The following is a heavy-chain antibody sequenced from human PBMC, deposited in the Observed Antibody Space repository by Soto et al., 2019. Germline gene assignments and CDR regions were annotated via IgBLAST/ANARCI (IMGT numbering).Heavy chain of an antibody. V-gene: IGHV5-51*01. CDR2: IYPGDSDT. J-gene: IGHJ3*02. D-gene: IGHD2-21*02. Sequence: EVQLVQSGAEVKKPGESLKISCKGSGYSFTSYWIGWVRQMPGKGLEWMGIIYPGDSDTRYSPSFQGQVTITADKSISTAYLQWSSLKASDTAMYYCARQRRGVTAITYAFDIWGQGTMVTVSS. CDR3: ARQRRGVTAITYAFDI. CDR1: GYSFTSYW.